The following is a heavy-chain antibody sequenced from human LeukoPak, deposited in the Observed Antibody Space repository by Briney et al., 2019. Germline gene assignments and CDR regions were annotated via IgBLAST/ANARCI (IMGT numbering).Heavy chain of an antibody. Sequence: PGGSLKLSCAASGFTFSGSAMHWVRQASGKGLEWVGRIRSKANSYATAYAASVKGRFTISRDDSKNTAYLQMNSLKTEDTAVHYCTRLHYYDSSGYYTDYWGQGTLVTVSS. CDR2: IRSKANSYAT. CDR3: TRLHYYDSSGYYTDY. V-gene: IGHV3-73*01. CDR1: GFTFSGSA. D-gene: IGHD3-22*01. J-gene: IGHJ4*02.